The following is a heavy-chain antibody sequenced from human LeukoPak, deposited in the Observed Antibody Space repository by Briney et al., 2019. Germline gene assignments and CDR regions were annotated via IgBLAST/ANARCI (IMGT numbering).Heavy chain of an antibody. J-gene: IGHJ4*02. CDR2: ISSSSSYI. CDR1: GFTFSSYS. D-gene: IGHD3-22*01. Sequence: PGGSLRLSCAASGFTFSSYSMNWVCQAPGKGLEWVSSISSSSSYIYYADSVKGRFTISRDNAKNSLYLQMNSLRAEDTAVYYCARDSGWTYYYDSSGYTPLGYWGQGTLVTVSP. V-gene: IGHV3-21*01. CDR3: ARDSGWTYYYDSSGYTPLGY.